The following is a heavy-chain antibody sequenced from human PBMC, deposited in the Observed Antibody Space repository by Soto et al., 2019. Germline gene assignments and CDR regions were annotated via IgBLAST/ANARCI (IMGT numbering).Heavy chain of an antibody. V-gene: IGHV1-18*01. D-gene: IGHD6-13*01. Sequence: ASVKVSCKASGYTFTSYSFNWVRQAPGQGLEWMGWISGYNGNTKYPQKLQGRVTMTTETSTSTAYMELRSLRSDDTAMYYCARSLGIAAAATDWGQGTLVTV. CDR3: ARSLGIAAAATD. J-gene: IGHJ4*02. CDR2: ISGYNGNT. CDR1: GYTFTSYS.